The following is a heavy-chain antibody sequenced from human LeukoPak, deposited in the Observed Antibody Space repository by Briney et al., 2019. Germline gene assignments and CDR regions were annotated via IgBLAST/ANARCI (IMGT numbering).Heavy chain of an antibody. CDR2: IRSKAYGGTT. Sequence: GGSLRLSCTASGFTFGDYAMSWFRQAPGKGLEWVGCIRSKAYGGTTEYAASVKGRFTISRDDSKSIAYLQMNSLKTEDTAVYYCTRDIQGRQVGVVIKEGLLYYYYMDVWGKGTTVTVSS. J-gene: IGHJ6*03. CDR3: TRDIQGRQVGVVIKEGLLYYYYMDV. D-gene: IGHD3-3*01. CDR1: GFTFGDYA. V-gene: IGHV3-49*03.